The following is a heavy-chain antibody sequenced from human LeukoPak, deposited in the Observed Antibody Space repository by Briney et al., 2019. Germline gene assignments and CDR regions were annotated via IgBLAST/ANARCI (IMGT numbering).Heavy chain of an antibody. D-gene: IGHD2-21*01. CDR1: GGSFSSYY. CDR2: IYYTGST. J-gene: IGHJ4*02. Sequence: PSETLSLTCTVSGGSFSSYYWSWLRQPPGKGLEWMGYIYYTGSTNYNPSLKSRVTISVDTSKNQFSLKLKSVTAADTAFYYCARVKYCGGDCYPFDYWGQGTLVTLSS. V-gene: IGHV4-59*01. CDR3: ARVKYCGGDCYPFDY.